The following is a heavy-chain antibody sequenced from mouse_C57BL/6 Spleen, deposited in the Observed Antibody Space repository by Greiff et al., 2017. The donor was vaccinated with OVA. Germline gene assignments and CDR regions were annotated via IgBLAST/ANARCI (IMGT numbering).Heavy chain of an antibody. J-gene: IGHJ4*01. CDR2: IWSGGST. CDR1: GFSFTCYG. CDR3: ARKGDYYAMDY. Sequence: VQLVESGPGLVQPSQSLSNTCPVSGFSFTCYGVHWVRQSPGKGLEWLGVIWSGGSTDYNAAFISRLSISKDNSKSQVFFKMNSLPADDTAIYYCARKGDYYAMDYWGQGTSVTVSS. V-gene: IGHV2-2*01.